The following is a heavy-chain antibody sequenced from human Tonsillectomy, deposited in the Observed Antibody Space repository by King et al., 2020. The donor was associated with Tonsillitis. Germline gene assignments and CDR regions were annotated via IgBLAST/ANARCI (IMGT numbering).Heavy chain of an antibody. CDR3: ARDPNTIFGVVTAAGWFDP. Sequence: VQLVESGGGVVQPGRSLRLSCAASGFTFSSYAMHWVRQAPGKGLEWVAVISYDGSNKYYADSVKGRFTISRDNSKNTLYLQMNSLRAEDTAVYYCARDPNTIFGVVTAAGWFDPWGQGTLVTVSS. CDR2: ISYDGSNK. D-gene: IGHD3-3*01. V-gene: IGHV3-30*04. CDR1: GFTFSSYA. J-gene: IGHJ5*02.